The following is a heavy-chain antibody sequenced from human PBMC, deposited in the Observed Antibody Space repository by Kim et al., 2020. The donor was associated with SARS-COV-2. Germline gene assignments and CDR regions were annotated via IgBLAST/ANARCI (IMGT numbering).Heavy chain of an antibody. V-gene: IGHV4-59*01. J-gene: IGHJ3*02. Sequence: SETLSLTCTVSGGSISSYYWSWIRQPPGKGLEWIGYIYYSGSTNYNPSLKSRVTISVDTSKNQCSLKLSSVTAADTAVYYCARDRSSSRPDAFDIWGQGTMVTVSS. CDR1: GGSISSYY. D-gene: IGHD6-13*01. CDR3: ARDRSSSRPDAFDI. CDR2: IYYSGST.